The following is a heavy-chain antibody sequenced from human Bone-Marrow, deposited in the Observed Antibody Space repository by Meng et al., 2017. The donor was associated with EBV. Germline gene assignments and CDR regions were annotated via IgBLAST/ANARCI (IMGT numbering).Heavy chain of an antibody. J-gene: IGHJ4*02. CDR3: ASLPDYGGNSGDY. Sequence: QVRLHESGPGVVKRAGTLSRTCAVSGGAISSSNWWSWVSQPSGKGLEWIGEIYHSGSTNDNPSLKSRVTISVDMSKNQFSLKLCSVTAADTAVYYCASLPDYGGNSGDYWGQGTLVTVSS. CDR2: IYHSGST. CDR1: GGAISSSNW. D-gene: IGHD4-23*01. V-gene: IGHV4-4*02.